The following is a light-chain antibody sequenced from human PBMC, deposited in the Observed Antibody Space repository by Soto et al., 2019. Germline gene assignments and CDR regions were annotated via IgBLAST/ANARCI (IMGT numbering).Light chain of an antibody. V-gene: IGLV1-47*01. CDR2: SND. J-gene: IGLJ2*01. CDR1: SSNIGTNY. CDR3: AAWDDSLSGPL. Sequence: QSVLTQSPSASGTPGQRVILSCSGTSSNIGTNYVYWYQQLPGTAPKVLIYSNDKRPSGVPNRFSGSKSGTSASLAISGPRSEDEADYYCAAWDDSLSGPLFGGGTKLTVL.